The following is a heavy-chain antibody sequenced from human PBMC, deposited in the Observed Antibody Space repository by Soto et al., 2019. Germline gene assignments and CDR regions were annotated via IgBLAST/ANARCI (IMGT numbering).Heavy chain of an antibody. CDR3: AKSQQYGSGSYLHDY. CDR2: ISGSGGST. J-gene: IGHJ4*02. D-gene: IGHD3-10*01. Sequence: GGSLRLSCAASGFTFSSYAMSWVRQAPGKGLEWVSAISGSGGSTYYADSVKGRFTISRDNSKNTLYLQMNSLRAEDTAVYYCAKSQQYGSGSYLHDYWGQGTLVTVSS. CDR1: GFTFSSYA. V-gene: IGHV3-23*01.